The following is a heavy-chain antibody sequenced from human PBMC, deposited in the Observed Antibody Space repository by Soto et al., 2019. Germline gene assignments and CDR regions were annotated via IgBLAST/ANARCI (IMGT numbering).Heavy chain of an antibody. V-gene: IGHV1-46*01. Sequence: GSEQVSCNASGYTFTSYYMHWVRQAPGQGLEWMGIINPSGGSTSYAQKFQGRVTMTRDTSTSTVYMELSSLRSEDTAVYYCARDPPYYDFWSGLMPNYYSYYGMDVWGQGTTVTVSS. CDR1: GYTFTSYY. J-gene: IGHJ6*02. CDR3: ARDPPYYDFWSGLMPNYYSYYGMDV. CDR2: INPSGGST. D-gene: IGHD3-3*01.